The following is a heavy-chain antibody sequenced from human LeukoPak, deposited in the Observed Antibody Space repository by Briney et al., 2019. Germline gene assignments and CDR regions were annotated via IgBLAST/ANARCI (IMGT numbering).Heavy chain of an antibody. D-gene: IGHD3-10*01. CDR1: GGSISSGDYY. J-gene: IGHJ5*02. CDR3: AREAHYGSGSYRGNWFDP. Sequence: PSQTLSLTCTVSGGSISSGDYYWSWIRQPPGKGLEWIGYIYYSGSTYYNPSLKSRVTISVDTSKNQFSLKLSSVTAADTAVYYCAREAHYGSGSYRGNWFDPWGQGTLVTVSS. V-gene: IGHV4-30-4*08. CDR2: IYYSGST.